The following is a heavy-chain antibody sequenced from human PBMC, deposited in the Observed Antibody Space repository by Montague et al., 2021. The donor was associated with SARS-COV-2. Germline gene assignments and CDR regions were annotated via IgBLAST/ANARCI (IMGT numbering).Heavy chain of an antibody. CDR3: AREGVWCGDL. Sequence: SVKVSCKASGFVFIDYYLHWVRLAPGRGPEWMGWINPNNCYTNYAQRLQGWVTMTRDTSISTAYMEMSRLKLDDTAIYYCAREGVWCGDLWGRGTTVIVSS. D-gene: IGHD2-21*01. J-gene: IGHJ6*02. V-gene: IGHV1-2*04. CDR1: GFVFIDYY. CDR2: INPNNCYT.